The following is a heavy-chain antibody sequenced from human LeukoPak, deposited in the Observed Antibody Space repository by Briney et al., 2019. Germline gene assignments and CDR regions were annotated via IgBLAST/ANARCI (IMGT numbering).Heavy chain of an antibody. V-gene: IGHV4-39*01. CDR2: IYYTGST. J-gene: IGHJ4*02. CDR3: AALGVNYYDSSGYYYMDY. Sequence: SETLSLTCTVSGGSIISNSYYWGWIRQPPGKGLEWIGSIYYTGSTYYNPSLKSRVTISVDTSKNQFSLKLSSVTAADTAVYYCAALGVNYYDSSGYYYMDYWGQGTLVTVSS. CDR1: GGSIISNSYY. D-gene: IGHD3-22*01.